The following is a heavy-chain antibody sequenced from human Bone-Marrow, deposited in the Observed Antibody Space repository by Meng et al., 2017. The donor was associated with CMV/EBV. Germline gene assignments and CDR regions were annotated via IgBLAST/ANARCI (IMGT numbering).Heavy chain of an antibody. Sequence: GESLKISCAASGFTFSSYAMHWVRQAPGKGLEYVSAISSNGGSTYYADSVEGRFTISRDNSKNTLYLQMGSLRAEDMAVYYCARESYDFWSGYSDSGTNWFDPWGQGTLVTVSS. CDR3: ARESYDFWSGYSDSGTNWFDP. V-gene: IGHV3-64*02. CDR2: ISSNGGST. CDR1: GFTFSSYA. J-gene: IGHJ5*02. D-gene: IGHD3-3*01.